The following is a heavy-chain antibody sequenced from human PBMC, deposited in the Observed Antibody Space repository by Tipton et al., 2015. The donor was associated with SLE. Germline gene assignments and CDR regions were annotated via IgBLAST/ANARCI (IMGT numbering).Heavy chain of an antibody. J-gene: IGHJ3*02. CDR3: ARDEYDFWSGYDAFDI. Sequence: TLSLTCTVSGGSISSSSYYWGWIRQPPGKGLEWIGSIYYSGSTYYNPSLKSRVTISVDTSKNQFSLKLSSVTAADTAVYYCARDEYDFWSGYDAFDIWGQGTMVTVSS. D-gene: IGHD3-3*01. CDR1: GGSISSSSYY. CDR2: IYYSGST. V-gene: IGHV4-39*02.